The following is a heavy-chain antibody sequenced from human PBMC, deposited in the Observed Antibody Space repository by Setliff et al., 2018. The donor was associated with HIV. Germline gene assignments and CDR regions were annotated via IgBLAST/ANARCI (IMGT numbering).Heavy chain of an antibody. CDR1: GFTFSSHA. CDR3: ARGEPSILIEPAAFSDY. D-gene: IGHD2-2*01. V-gene: IGHV3-23*01. CDR2: ISGSGGSP. Sequence: GGSLRLSCAASGFTFSSHAMTWVRQAPGQGLEWVSSISGSGGSPYYADSVKGRFTISRDNSKNTLYLQMNSLRAEDTAVYYCARGEPSILIEPAAFSDYWGQGTLVTVSS. J-gene: IGHJ4*02.